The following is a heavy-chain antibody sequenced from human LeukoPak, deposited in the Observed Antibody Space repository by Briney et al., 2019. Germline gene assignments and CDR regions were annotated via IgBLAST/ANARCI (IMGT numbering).Heavy chain of an antibody. CDR2: FDRKNGDT. D-gene: IGHD2-2*01. Sequence: ASVKVSCKVSGFTLADLSMHWVRQGPGKGLEWVGGFDRKNGDTIYAQRFRGRVTLTEDTSTGTAYMDLSSLSADDTAVYYCATGVFCATTTCPGYQHFYYFVDVWGKGTTVTVSS. CDR3: ATGVFCATTTCPGYQHFYYFVDV. V-gene: IGHV1-24*01. CDR1: GFTLADLS. J-gene: IGHJ6*03.